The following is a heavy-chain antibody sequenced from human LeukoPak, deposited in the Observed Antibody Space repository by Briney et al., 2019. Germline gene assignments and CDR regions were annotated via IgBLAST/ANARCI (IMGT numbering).Heavy chain of an antibody. CDR1: GFTFSSFA. CDR3: AKSNGYGLVDI. Sequence: GGSLRLSCAASGFTFSSFAMNWVRQAPGKGLEWVSIISGSGDTTHYTDSVKGRFTVSRDNSRNTLYLQMNTLRAEDTAVYYCAKSNGYGLVDIWGQGTLVTVSS. D-gene: IGHD3-10*01. V-gene: IGHV3-23*01. J-gene: IGHJ4*02. CDR2: ISGSGDTT.